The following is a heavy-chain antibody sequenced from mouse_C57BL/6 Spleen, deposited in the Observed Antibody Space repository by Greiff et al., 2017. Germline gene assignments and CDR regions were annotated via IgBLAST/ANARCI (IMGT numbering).Heavy chain of an antibody. CDR3: ARRGLSPFAY. D-gene: IGHD2-3*01. V-gene: IGHV1-18*01. CDR1: GYTFTDYN. Sequence: EVKLQESGPELVKPGASVKIPCKASGYTFTDYNMDWVKQSHGKSLEWIGDINPNNGGTIYNQKFKGKATLTVDKSSSTAYMELRSLTSEDTAVYYCARRGLSPFAYWGQGTLVTVSA. J-gene: IGHJ3*01. CDR2: INPNNGGT.